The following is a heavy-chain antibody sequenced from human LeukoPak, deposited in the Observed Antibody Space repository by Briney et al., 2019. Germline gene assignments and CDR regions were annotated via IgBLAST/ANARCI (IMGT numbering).Heavy chain of an antibody. CDR3: ARGGVASGYGGYYYMDV. D-gene: IGHD5-12*01. CDR2: IYYSGST. V-gene: IGHV4-59*01. J-gene: IGHJ6*03. CDR1: GGSISSYY. Sequence: SETLSLTCTVSGGSISSYYWSWIRQPPGKGLEWIGYIYYSGSTNYNPSLKSRVTISVDTSKNQFSLKLSSVTAADTAVYYCARGGVASGYGGYYYMDVWGKGTTVTISS.